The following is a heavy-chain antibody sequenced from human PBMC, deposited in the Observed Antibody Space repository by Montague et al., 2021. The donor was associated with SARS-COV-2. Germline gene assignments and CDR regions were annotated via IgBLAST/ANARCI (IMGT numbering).Heavy chain of an antibody. CDR2: ITGDGRNI. J-gene: IGHJ4*01. Sequence: SLRLSCAASGFSFNANWMHWVRQAPGKGLVWVSGITGDGRNIEYADSVKGRFTISKDNAKGTLYLQMDSLRVEDTAMYFCTNAFNVADNLWGQGILVAVSS. CDR3: TNAFNVADNL. D-gene: IGHD1-14*01. CDR1: GFSFNANW. V-gene: IGHV3-74*03.